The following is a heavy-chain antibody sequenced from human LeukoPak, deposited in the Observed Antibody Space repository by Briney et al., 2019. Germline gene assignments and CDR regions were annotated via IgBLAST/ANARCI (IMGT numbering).Heavy chain of an antibody. CDR2: INHSGST. D-gene: IGHD1-1*01. CDR3: AREGLTWNDVRNWFDP. CDR1: GGSISSGGYS. J-gene: IGHJ5*02. V-gene: IGHV4-30-2*01. Sequence: SETLSLTCAVSGGSISSGGYSWSWIRQPPGKGLEWIGEINHSGSTNYNPSLKSRVTISVDMSKNQFSLKLSSVTAADTAVYYCAREGLTWNDVRNWFDPWGQGTLVTVSS.